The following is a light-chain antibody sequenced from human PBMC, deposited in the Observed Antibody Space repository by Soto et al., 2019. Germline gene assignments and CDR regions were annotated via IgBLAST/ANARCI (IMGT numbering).Light chain of an antibody. V-gene: IGKV3-20*01. CDR3: QQYGSLSWT. CDR1: QSVRSH. CDR2: GAS. J-gene: IGKJ1*01. Sequence: EIVLTQSPATLSVSPGERATLSGRASQSVRSHVAWYQQKPGQAPRIIIFGASGRATGIPDRFSGSGSGTDFTLTISRLEPEDFAVYYCQQYGSLSWTFGQGTKVDIK.